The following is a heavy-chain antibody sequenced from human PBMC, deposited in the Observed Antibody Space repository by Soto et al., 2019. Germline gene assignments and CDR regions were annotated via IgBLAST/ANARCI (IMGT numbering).Heavy chain of an antibody. V-gene: IGHV4-59*02. J-gene: IGHJ4*02. CDR3: ATLYGTARYTY. CDR2: MHYTGFS. Sequence: PSETLSLTCSFSGDSVTTHYLTWIRQSPERGLEWIAYMHYTGFSHYNPSLKSRLTISVDKSKNQFTLQLTSVTVADTAVYYCATLYGTARYTYLGQGTQVSAPS. D-gene: IGHD1-20*01. CDR1: GDSVTTHY.